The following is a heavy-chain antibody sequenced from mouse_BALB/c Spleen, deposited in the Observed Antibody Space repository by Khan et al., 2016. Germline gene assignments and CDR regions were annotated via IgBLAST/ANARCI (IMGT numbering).Heavy chain of an antibody. J-gene: IGHJ2*01. CDR1: GFTFSSFG. Sequence: EVELVESGGGLVQPGGSRKLSCAASGFTFSSFGMHWVRQAPEKGLEWVAFIRSGSSAIYYADTVKGRFTISRDNPKNTLFLQMTSLRSEDTAMYYCGRGDYWGQGTTLTVSS. V-gene: IGHV5-17*02. CDR2: IRSGSSAI. CDR3: GRGDY.